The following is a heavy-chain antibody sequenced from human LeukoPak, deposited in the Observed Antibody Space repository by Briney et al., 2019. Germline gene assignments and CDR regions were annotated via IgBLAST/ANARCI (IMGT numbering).Heavy chain of an antibody. CDR1: GGSISSYY. D-gene: IGHD2-21*02. CDR3: ARRLYQGAFDI. CDR2: IYYSGST. V-gene: IGHV4-59*01. J-gene: IGHJ3*02. Sequence: PSETLSLTCTVSGGSISSYYWSWIRQPPGKGLEWIGYIYYSGSTNYNPSLKCRVTISVDTSKNQFSLKLSSVTAADTAVYYCARRLYQGAFDIWGQGTMVTVSS.